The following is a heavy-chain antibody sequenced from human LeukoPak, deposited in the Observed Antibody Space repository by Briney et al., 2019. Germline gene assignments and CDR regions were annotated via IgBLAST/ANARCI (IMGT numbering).Heavy chain of an antibody. CDR1: GGFFSGVF. V-gene: IGHV4-34*01. CDR2: ISHRGLT. Sequence: SGALFPPSAVSGGFFSGVFWSWFRPPPRGGVGGIGDISHRGLTNYSPSLESRVTMSVDTSKNQFSLQLNSVTAADTGVYYCARGRKVADLDYWGQGTLVTVSS. J-gene: IGHJ4*02. CDR3: ARGRKVADLDY. D-gene: IGHD6-19*01.